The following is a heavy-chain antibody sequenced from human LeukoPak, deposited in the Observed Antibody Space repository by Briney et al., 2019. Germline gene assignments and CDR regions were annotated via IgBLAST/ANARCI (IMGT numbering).Heavy chain of an antibody. CDR3: ARVSRIAVAGLFDY. D-gene: IGHD6-19*01. CDR2: IYYSGST. CDR1: GGSISSYY. Sequence: SETLSLTCTVSGGSISSYYWSWIRQPPGKGLEWIGYIYYSGSTNYNPSLKSRVTISVDTSKNQFSLKLCSVTAANTAVYYCARVSRIAVAGLFDYWGQGTLVTVSS. V-gene: IGHV4-59*01. J-gene: IGHJ4*02.